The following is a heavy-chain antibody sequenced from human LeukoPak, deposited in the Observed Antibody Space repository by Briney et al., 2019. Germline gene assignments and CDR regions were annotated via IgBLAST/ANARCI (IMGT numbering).Heavy chain of an antibody. CDR3: ARDENGDSDFDL. V-gene: IGHV3-48*01. CDR2: ISSGGSTI. D-gene: IGHD5-12*01. Sequence: PGGSLRLSCAASGFIFSNYDMNWVRQAPGMGLEWVSFISSGGSTIFYADSVKGRFTISRDDAKNSLYVQMNNLRVEDTAVYYCARDENGDSDFDLWGRGTLVTVSS. J-gene: IGHJ2*01. CDR1: GFIFSNYD.